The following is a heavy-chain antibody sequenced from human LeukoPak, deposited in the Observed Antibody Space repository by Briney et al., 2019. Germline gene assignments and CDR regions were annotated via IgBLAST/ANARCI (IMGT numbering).Heavy chain of an antibody. CDR1: GLIFSKYW. D-gene: IGHD6-19*01. V-gene: IGHV3-7*01. J-gene: IGHJ5*02. CDR2: INPDGSEK. CDR3: ARDCDSSGWRLNWFDP. Sequence: PGGSLRLSCAASGLIFSKYWMTWVRQAPGKGLEWVASINPDGSEKYYVDSVKGRFTISRDNAKNSLYLQMNSLRAEDTAVYYCARDCDSSGWRLNWFDPWGQGTLVTVSS.